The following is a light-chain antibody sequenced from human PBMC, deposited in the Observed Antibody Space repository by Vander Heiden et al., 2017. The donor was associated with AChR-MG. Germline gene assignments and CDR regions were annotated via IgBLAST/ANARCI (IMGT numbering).Light chain of an antibody. CDR3: QQANSFTLT. CDR2: AAS. Sequence: DIQMTHSPSSVSASVGDRVTITCRASQGIGNYLAWYQQTPGKAPKLPIYAASSLQSGVPSRFSGSGSGTDFSLTIDNLQPEDFGTYYCQQANSFTLTFGGGTKVEIK. J-gene: IGKJ4*01. V-gene: IGKV1D-12*01. CDR1: QGIGNY.